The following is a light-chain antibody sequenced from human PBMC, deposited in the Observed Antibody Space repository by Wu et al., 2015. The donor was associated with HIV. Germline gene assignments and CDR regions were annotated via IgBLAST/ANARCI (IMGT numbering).Light chain of an antibody. J-gene: IGKJ1*01. CDR3: QQYNYWPRT. CDR2: GAS. CDR1: QSISSN. V-gene: IGKV3-15*01. Sequence: IVMTQSPSTLSVSPGERVTLSCRASQSISSNLAWYQQKIGQAPRLLIYGASTRATGVSARFSGRGSGTEFTLTINSLQSEDLAVYYCQQYNYWPRTFGQGIKVDIK.